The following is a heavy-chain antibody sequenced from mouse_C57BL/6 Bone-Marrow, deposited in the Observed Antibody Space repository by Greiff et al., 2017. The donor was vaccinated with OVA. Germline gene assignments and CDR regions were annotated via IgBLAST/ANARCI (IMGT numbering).Heavy chain of an antibody. V-gene: IGHV5-17*01. J-gene: IGHJ4*01. CDR2: ISSGSSTI. CDR3: AGEGMDY. Sequence: EVKLMESGGGLVKPGGSLKLSCAASGFTFSDYGMHWVRQAPEKGLEWVAYISSGSSTIYYADTVKGRFTISRDNAKNTLFLQMTSLRSEDTAMYYCAGEGMDYWGQGTSVTVSS. CDR1: GFTFSDYG.